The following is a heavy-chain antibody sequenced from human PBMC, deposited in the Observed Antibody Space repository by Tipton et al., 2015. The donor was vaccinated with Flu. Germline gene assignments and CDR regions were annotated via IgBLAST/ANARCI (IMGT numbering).Heavy chain of an antibody. CDR3: TRGGGRLDWFDP. CDR1: GFTFSSYG. J-gene: IGHJ5*02. D-gene: IGHD3-10*01. V-gene: IGHV3-53*01. Sequence: GSLRLSCAASGFTFSSYGMHWVRQAPGKGLEWVSVLYTGGGTTYADSVKGRFTISRDDSKNMLYLQMNSLRAEDTAVYYCTRGGGRLDWFDPWGQGTLVTVSS. CDR2: LYTGGGT.